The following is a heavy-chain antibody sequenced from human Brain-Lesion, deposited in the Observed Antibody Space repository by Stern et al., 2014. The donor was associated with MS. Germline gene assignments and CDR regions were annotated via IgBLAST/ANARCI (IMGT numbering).Heavy chain of an antibody. CDR1: GFTFYDYA. D-gene: IGHD1-14*01. CDR2: ISWNSGTI. Sequence: VQLVASGGDLVQPGRSLRLSCAAFGFTFYDYAMHWVRQGPGKGLEWVAGISWNSGTIGYADSVKGRFTTSRDNAYSSLYLQMNSLRPEDTALYYCARDITGSSAYFAYWGQGTLVTVSS. V-gene: IGHV3-9*01. J-gene: IGHJ4*02. CDR3: ARDITGSSAYFAY.